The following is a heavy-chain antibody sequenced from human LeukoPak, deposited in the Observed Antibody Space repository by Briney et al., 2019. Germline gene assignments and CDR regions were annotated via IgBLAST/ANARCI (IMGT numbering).Heavy chain of an antibody. CDR2: MNPNSGNT. V-gene: IGHV1-8*03. Sequence: ASVKVSCKASGYTFTSYDINWVRQTTGQGLEWMGWMNPNSGNTGYAQKFQGRVNITRNTSISTAYMELSSLRSEDTAVYYCARGPSHDSSGYYYYYYMDVWGKGTTVTVSS. CDR1: GYTFTSYD. J-gene: IGHJ6*03. CDR3: ARGPSHDSSGYYYYYYMDV. D-gene: IGHD3-22*01.